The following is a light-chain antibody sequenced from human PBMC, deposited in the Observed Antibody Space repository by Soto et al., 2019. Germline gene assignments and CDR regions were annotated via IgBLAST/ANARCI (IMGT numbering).Light chain of an antibody. CDR3: QQYETYPWT. J-gene: IGKJ1*01. CDR1: QSINSW. V-gene: IGKV1-5*03. CDR2: KAS. Sequence: DIQMTQSPSTLSASVGDRVTITCRASQSINSWLAWYQQKPGKAPKVLIYKASSLESGVPSRFGGSESGAEFTLTISSPQPDDFATYYCQQYETYPWTFGQGTKVEIK.